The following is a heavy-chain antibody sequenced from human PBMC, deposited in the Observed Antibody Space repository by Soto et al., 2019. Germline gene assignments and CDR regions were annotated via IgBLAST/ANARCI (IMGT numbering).Heavy chain of an antibody. CDR1: GGSINSGGYY. Sequence: SETLSLTCTVSGGSINSGGYYWSWIRQHPGKGLEWIGYINYSGSTNYNASLKSRVIISRDTSKNQFSLKLSSVTAADTAVYYCARAGAGTRKAFDYWGQGTLVTVSS. D-gene: IGHD6-19*01. V-gene: IGHV4-31*03. CDR2: INYSGST. CDR3: ARAGAGTRKAFDY. J-gene: IGHJ4*02.